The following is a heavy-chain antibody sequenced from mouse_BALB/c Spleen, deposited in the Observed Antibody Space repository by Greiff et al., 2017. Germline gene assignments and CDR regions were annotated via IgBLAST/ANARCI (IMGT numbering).Heavy chain of an antibody. CDR2: ISSGGGST. J-gene: IGHJ2*01. CDR3: ARHDDYDGIDY. Sequence: EVKLQESGGGLVKPGGSLKLSCAASGFAFSSYDMSWVRQTPEKRLEWVAYISSGGGSTYYPDTVKGRFTISRDNAKNTLYLQMSSLKSEDTAMYYCARHDDYDGIDYWGQGTTLTVSS. CDR1: GFAFSSYD. V-gene: IGHV5-12-1*01. D-gene: IGHD2-4*01.